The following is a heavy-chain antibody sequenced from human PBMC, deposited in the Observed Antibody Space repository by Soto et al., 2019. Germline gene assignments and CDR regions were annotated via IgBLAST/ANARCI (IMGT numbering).Heavy chain of an antibody. D-gene: IGHD4-17*01. V-gene: IGHV4-30-4*01. Sequence: SETLSLTCTVSGGSIGSGDYYWSWIRQPPGKGLEWIGYIYYSGSTYYNPSLKSRVTISVDTSKNQFSLKLSSVTAADTAVYYCARVTTVFGTNWGQGTLVTDSS. J-gene: IGHJ4*02. CDR1: GGSIGSGDYY. CDR3: ARVTTVFGTN. CDR2: IYYSGST.